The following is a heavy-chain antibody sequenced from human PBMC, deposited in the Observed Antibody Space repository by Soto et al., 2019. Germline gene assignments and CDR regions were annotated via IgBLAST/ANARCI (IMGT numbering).Heavy chain of an antibody. D-gene: IGHD5-18*01. CDR3: ARHIVDTSMTASFNY. J-gene: IGHJ4*02. CDR1: GGTFNTHT. V-gene: IGHV1-69*06. CDR2: IIPIFGTT. Sequence: ASVKVSCKASGGTFNTHTISWVRQAPGQGLEWMGGIIPIFGTTNYAQNFQGQVTISADKSISTVYLQWSSLKASDTAMYYCARHIVDTSMTASFNYWGQGTQVTVSS.